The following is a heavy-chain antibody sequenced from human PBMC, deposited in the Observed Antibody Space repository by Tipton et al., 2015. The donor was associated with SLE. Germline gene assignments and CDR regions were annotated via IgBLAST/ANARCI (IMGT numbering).Heavy chain of an antibody. D-gene: IGHD4-17*01. CDR2: IYSGDSST. CDR3: AKEFYGDYPDY. CDR1: GFTFSSYA. Sequence: SLRLSCAASGFTFSSYAMSWVRQAPGKGLEWVSIIYSGDSSTYYADSVKGRFTISRDNSKNTLYLQMNSLRAEDTAVYYCAKEFYGDYPDYWGQGTLVTVS. J-gene: IGHJ4*02. V-gene: IGHV3-23*03.